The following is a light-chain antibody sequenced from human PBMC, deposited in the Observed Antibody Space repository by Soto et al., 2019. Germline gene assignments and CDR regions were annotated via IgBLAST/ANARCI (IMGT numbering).Light chain of an antibody. J-gene: IGLJ2*01. Sequence: QAVVTQPPSVSEAPRQRVSISCSGSSSNIGKNAVNWYQQLPGKAPKLIIFYDDLLPSGVSDRFSGSKSGPSASLAISGLQSEDEADYYCAAWDDSLNGVVFGGGTKVTVL. CDR3: AAWDDSLNGVV. V-gene: IGLV1-36*01. CDR2: YDD. CDR1: SSNIGKNA.